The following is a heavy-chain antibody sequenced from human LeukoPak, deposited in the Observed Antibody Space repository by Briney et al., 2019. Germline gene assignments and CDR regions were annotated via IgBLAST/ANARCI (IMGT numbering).Heavy chain of an antibody. V-gene: IGHV5-51*01. D-gene: IGHD6-13*01. CDR1: GYSFTSYW. CDR3: ARGGPHYSSSWYWFDP. Sequence: GESLKISCKGSGYSFTSYWIGWVRQMPGKGLEWMGIIYPGDSDTRYSPSFQGQVTISADKSISTAYLQWSSLKASDTAMYYCARGGPHYSSSWYWFDPWGQGTLVTVSS. J-gene: IGHJ5*02. CDR2: IYPGDSDT.